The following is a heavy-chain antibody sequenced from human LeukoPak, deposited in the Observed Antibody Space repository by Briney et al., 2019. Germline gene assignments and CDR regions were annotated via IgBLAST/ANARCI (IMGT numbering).Heavy chain of an antibody. CDR1: GFTFDDYA. CDR2: ICWNSGSI. J-gene: IGHJ4*02. CDR3: AKEGRG. Sequence: GGSLRLSCAASGFTFDDYAMHWVRHAPGKGLEWVSDICWNSGSIGYADSVKGRFTISRDNAKNSLYLQKNRLRAEDTALYYCAKEGRGWGQGTLVTVSS. V-gene: IGHV3-9*01. D-gene: IGHD5-24*01.